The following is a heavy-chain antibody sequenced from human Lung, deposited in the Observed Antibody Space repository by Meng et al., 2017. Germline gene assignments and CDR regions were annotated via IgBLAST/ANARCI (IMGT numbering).Heavy chain of an antibody. CDR3: ARDEDISAAGKLYGDY. CDR1: GFTIPANY. D-gene: IGHD6-25*01. V-gene: IGHV1-2*06. CDR2: INPRSSDT. J-gene: IGHJ4*02. Sequence: VSLVQAWGVGKRLGAPVKTSSKTSGFTIPANYIHSGRRDAGQEREGMGRINPRSSDTNYAQKFQARVTMTGATSISTAYMELSGLRSDDTAMYYCARDEDISAAGKLYGDYWGQGTLVTVSS.